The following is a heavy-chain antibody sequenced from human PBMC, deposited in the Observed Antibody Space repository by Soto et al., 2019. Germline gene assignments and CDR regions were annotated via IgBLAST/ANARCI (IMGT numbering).Heavy chain of an antibody. V-gene: IGHV1-58*02. CDR1: GFTFTSSA. CDR2: IVVGSGNT. CDR3: AAVDLEWNHLYDY. J-gene: IGHJ4*02. D-gene: IGHD3-3*01. Sequence: SVKVSCKASGFTFTSSAMQWVRQARGQRLEWIGWIVVGSGNTNYAQKFQERVTITRDMSTSTAYMELSSLRSEDTAVYYCAAVDLEWNHLYDYWGQGTLVTVSS.